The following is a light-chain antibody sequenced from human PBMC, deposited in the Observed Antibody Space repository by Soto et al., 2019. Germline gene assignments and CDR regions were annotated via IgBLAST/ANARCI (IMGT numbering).Light chain of an antibody. CDR3: QHYDDVLVT. CDR1: QDISVY. Sequence: DIQLTQSPSSLSASVGETVTVTCQASQDISVYLNWYQEKPGKAPTLLIHDASNLKTGVPSRFSGLGSGTHFTLTISNLQPEDIATYFCQHYDDVLVTFGGGTKVDIK. J-gene: IGKJ4*01. CDR2: DAS. V-gene: IGKV1-33*01.